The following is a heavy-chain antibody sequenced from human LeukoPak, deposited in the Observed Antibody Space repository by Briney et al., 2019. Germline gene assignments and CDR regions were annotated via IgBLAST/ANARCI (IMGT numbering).Heavy chain of an antibody. CDR1: GFTFDDYG. CDR2: INWNGGST. Sequence: GGSLRLSCAASGFTFDDYGMSWVRQAPGKGLEWVSGINWNGGSTGYADSVKGRFTISRDNAKNSLYLQMNSLRAEDTALYYCARDRVGATSEYFDYWGQGTLVTVSS. J-gene: IGHJ4*02. CDR3: ARDRVGATSEYFDY. V-gene: IGHV3-20*04. D-gene: IGHD1-26*01.